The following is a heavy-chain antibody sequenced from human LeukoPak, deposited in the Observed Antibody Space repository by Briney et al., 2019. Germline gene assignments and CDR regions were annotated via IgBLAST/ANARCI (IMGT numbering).Heavy chain of an antibody. V-gene: IGHV4-34*01. Sequence: SETLSLTCAVYGGSFSDYWWTWIRQSPGKGLEWIGEVNHSGRTNYNPSLKSRVTISVNTSKNQFSLKLSSVTAADTAVYYCARTTVVTWRYFDYWGQGTLVTVSS. CDR2: VNHSGRT. CDR3: ARTTVVTWRYFDY. CDR1: GGSFSDYW. D-gene: IGHD4-23*01. J-gene: IGHJ4*02.